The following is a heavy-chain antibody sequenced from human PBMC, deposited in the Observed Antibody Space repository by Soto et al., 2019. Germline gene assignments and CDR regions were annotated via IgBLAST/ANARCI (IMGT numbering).Heavy chain of an antibody. CDR2: IIPFSGTV. D-gene: IGHD2-8*01. Sequence: ASVKVSCKASGGSFMSQAISWVRQAPGQGPEWMGGIIPFSGTVTYTQRFQGRLTLTADEPTKTAYMELSSLRSEDTAVYYCAREMGRGGRNGMDVWGQGTTVTVSS. CDR1: GGSFMSQA. CDR3: AREMGRGGRNGMDV. V-gene: IGHV1-69*13. J-gene: IGHJ6*02.